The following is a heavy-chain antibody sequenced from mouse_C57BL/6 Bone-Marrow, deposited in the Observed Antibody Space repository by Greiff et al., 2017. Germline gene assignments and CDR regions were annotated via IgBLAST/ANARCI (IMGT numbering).Heavy chain of an antibody. CDR2: IWSGGST. V-gene: IGHV2-2*01. Sequence: VQLQQSGPGLVQPSQSLSITCTVSGFSLTSYGVHWVRQSPGKGLEWLGVIWSGGSTDYNAAFISRLSISKDNSKSQVFFKMNSLQADDTAIYYCARPLFDYWGQGTTLTVSS. CDR1: GFSLTSYG. CDR3: ARPLFDY. J-gene: IGHJ2*01.